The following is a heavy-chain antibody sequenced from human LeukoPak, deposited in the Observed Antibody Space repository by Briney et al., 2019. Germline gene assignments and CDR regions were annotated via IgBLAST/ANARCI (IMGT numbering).Heavy chain of an antibody. D-gene: IGHD1-20*01. Sequence: GRSLRLSCAASGFTSSSYAMHWVRQAPGKGLEWVAVISYDGSNKYYADSVKGRFTISRDNSKNTLYLQMNSLRAEDTAVYYCARDNWLPHLIFVYWGQGTLVTVSS. V-gene: IGHV3-30-3*01. J-gene: IGHJ4*02. CDR3: ARDNWLPHLIFVY. CDR2: ISYDGSNK. CDR1: GFTSSSYA.